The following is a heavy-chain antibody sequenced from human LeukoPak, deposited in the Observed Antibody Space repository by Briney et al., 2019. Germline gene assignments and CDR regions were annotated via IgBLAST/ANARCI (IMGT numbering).Heavy chain of an antibody. Sequence: PGGSLRLSCAASGFTFSSYGMHWVRQAPGKGLEWVAFIRYDGSNKYYADSVKGRFTISRDNSKNTLYLQMNSLRAEDTAVYYCAKDPMEQWLLLDAFDIWGQGTMVTVSS. CDR3: AKDPMEQWLLLDAFDI. CDR1: GFTFSSYG. CDR2: IRYDGSNK. J-gene: IGHJ3*02. V-gene: IGHV3-30*02. D-gene: IGHD6-19*01.